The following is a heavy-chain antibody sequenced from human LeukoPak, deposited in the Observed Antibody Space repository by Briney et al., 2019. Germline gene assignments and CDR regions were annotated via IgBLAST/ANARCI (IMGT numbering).Heavy chain of an antibody. V-gene: IGHV4-4*07. D-gene: IGHD3-3*01. Sequence: SETLSLTCAVYGGSFSGYYWSWIRQPAGKGLEWIGRIYTSGSTNYNPSLKGRVTMSVDTSKNQFSLKLSSVTAADTAVYYCARDLDPLSINNWFDPWGQGTLVTVSS. J-gene: IGHJ5*02. CDR3: ARDLDPLSINNWFDP. CDR1: GGSFSGYY. CDR2: IYTSGST.